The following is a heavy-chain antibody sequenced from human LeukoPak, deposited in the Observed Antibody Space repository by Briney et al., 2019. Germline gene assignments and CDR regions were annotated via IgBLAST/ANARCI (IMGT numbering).Heavy chain of an antibody. J-gene: IGHJ4*02. V-gene: IGHV4-4*07. CDR3: ARARGYSGYDEGYFDY. Sequence: SETLSLTCTVSGGSINSYYWSWIRQPAGKGLEWIARIYISGSTNYNPSLKSRVTMSVDTSKNQFSLKLSSVTAADTAVYYCARARGYSGYDEGYFDYWGQGTLVTVSS. CDR1: GGSINSYY. D-gene: IGHD5-12*01. CDR2: IYISGST.